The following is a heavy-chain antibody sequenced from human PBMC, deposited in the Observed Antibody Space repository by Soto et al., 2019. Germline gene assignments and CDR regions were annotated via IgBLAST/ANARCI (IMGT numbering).Heavy chain of an antibody. J-gene: IGHJ4*02. CDR2: ILYSGST. CDR1: GGSINSGGYY. D-gene: IGHD6-13*01. V-gene: IGHV4-31*03. Sequence: QVQLQESGPGLVKPSQTLSLICTVSGGSINSGGYYWNWIRQHPGKGLEWIGSILYSGSTYYNTFRRSRVTISADTSENQFSLNLSSVTAADTAVYFCARVYRQSGYSSSWVFDYWGQGTLVNVSS. CDR3: ARVYRQSGYSSSWVFDY.